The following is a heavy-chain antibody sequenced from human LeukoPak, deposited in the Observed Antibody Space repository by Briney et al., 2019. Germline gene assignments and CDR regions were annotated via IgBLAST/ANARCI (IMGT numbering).Heavy chain of an antibody. CDR2: INPNRGGT. Sequence: ASVKVSCKASGYTFTSYGISWVRQAPGQGLEWMGWINPNRGGTKYAQTFQGRVTMTWDTSISTAYMELSRLRSDDTAVYYCARVEDIVAPFDYWGQGTLVTVSS. CDR1: GYTFTSYG. V-gene: IGHV1-2*02. D-gene: IGHD2-15*01. CDR3: ARVEDIVAPFDY. J-gene: IGHJ4*02.